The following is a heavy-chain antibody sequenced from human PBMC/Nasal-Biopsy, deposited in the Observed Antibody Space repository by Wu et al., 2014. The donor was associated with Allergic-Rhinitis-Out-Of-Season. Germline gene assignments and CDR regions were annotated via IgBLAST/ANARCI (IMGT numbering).Heavy chain of an antibody. CDR2: ISGTGNTI. V-gene: IGHV3-23*01. CDR1: GFTFRTSG. CDR3: GAVALGGY. Sequence: LRLSCAASGFTFRTSGMSWVRQAPGKGLEWVSAISGTGNTILYADSVKGRFTISRDTSKNTLYLQMNSLRAEDTAVYYCGAVALGGYWGQGTLVTVSS. J-gene: IGHJ4*02. D-gene: IGHD6-19*01.